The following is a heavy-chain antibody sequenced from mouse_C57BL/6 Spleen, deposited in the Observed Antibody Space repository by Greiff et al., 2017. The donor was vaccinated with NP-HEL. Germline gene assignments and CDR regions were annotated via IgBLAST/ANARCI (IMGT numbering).Heavy chain of an antibody. V-gene: IGHV14-2*01. J-gene: IGHJ4*01. CDR2: IDPEDGET. Sequence: EVKLQESGAELVKPGASVKLSCTASGFNIKDYYMHWVKQRTEQGLEWIGRIDPEDGETKYAPKFQGKATITADTSSNTAYLQLSSLTSEDTAVDYCARSLLCGNYEDYAMDYWGQGTSVTVSS. CDR1: GFNIKDYY. CDR3: ARSLLCGNYEDYAMDY. D-gene: IGHD2-1*01.